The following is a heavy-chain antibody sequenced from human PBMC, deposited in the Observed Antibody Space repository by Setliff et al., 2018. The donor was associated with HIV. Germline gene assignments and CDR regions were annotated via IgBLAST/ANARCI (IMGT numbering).Heavy chain of an antibody. Sequence: SETLSLTCAVYGGSFSGYYWSWIRQPPGKGLEWIGEINHSGSTNYNPSLKSRVTISVDTSKNQFSLKLSSVTAADTAVYYCARGQRVLLLNWFDPWGQ. J-gene: IGHJ5*02. V-gene: IGHV4-34*01. D-gene: IGHD3-10*01. CDR2: INHSGST. CDR1: GGSFSGYY. CDR3: ARGQRVLLLNWFDP.